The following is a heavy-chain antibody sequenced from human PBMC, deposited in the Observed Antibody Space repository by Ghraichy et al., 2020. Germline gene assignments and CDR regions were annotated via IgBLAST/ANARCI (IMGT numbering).Heavy chain of an antibody. CDR1: GGSISSYY. Sequence: SETLSLTCTVSGGSISSYYWSWIRQPPGKGLEWIGYIYYSGSTNYNPSLKSRVTISVDTSKNQFSLKLSSVTAADTAVYYCARQDLGSGWPYYYYYMDVWGKGTTVTVSS. CDR3: ARQDLGSGWPYYYYYMDV. J-gene: IGHJ6*03. D-gene: IGHD6-19*01. V-gene: IGHV4-59*01. CDR2: IYYSGST.